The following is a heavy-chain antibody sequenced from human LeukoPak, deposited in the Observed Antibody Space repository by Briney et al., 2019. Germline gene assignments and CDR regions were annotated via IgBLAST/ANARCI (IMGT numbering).Heavy chain of an antibody. CDR1: TSR. CDR3: ARDLWNFYDDSGYNRDFDS. D-gene: IGHD3-22*01. CDR2: IGTYGGDT. J-gene: IGHJ5*01. Sequence: ASVKVSCKATSRISWVRQAPGQGVEWMGWIGTYGGDTDYAQKFQGRFTVTTDTSTSTVDMELRNLRYDDTAVYYCARDLWNFYDDSGYNRDFDSWGQGTLVTVSS. V-gene: IGHV1-18*01.